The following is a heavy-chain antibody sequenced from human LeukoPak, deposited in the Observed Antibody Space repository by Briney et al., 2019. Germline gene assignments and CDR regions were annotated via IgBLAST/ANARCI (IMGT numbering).Heavy chain of an antibody. Sequence: SETLSLTCTVSGGSISGYYWAWIRQPPGKGLEWIGYIYYSGSTNYNPSLTSRVTISLDMSENQFSLKLSSVTAADTAVYYCARANRYYDSSGSFDYWGQGTLVTVSS. CDR3: ARANRYYDSSGSFDY. V-gene: IGHV4-59*01. CDR2: IYYSGST. CDR1: GGSISGYY. D-gene: IGHD3-22*01. J-gene: IGHJ4*02.